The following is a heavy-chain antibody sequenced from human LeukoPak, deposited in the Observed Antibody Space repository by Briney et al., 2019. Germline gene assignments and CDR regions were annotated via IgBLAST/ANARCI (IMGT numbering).Heavy chain of an antibody. CDR2: IYYSGST. D-gene: IGHD3-10*01. J-gene: IGHJ4*02. CDR1: GGSISSYY. Sequence: SETLSLTCTVSGGSISSYYWSWIRQPPGKGLEWIGYIYYSGSTNYNPSLKSRVTISVDTSKNQFPLKLSSVTAADTAVYYCASFITMVRGVSYWGQGTLVTVSS. CDR3: ASFITMVRGVSY. V-gene: IGHV4-59*08.